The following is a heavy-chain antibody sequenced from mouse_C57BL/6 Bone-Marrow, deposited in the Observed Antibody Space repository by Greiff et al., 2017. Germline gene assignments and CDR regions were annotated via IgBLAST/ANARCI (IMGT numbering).Heavy chain of an antibody. J-gene: IGHJ1*03. Sequence: QVQLKEPGAELVRPGASVTLSCKASGYTFTDYEMHWVKQTPVHGLEWIGAIDPETGGTAYNQKFKGKAILTADKSSSTAYMELRSLTSEDSAVYYCTTVLNWYFDVWGTGTTVTVSS. CDR2: IDPETGGT. CDR3: TTVLNWYFDV. CDR1: GYTFTDYE. V-gene: IGHV1-15*01.